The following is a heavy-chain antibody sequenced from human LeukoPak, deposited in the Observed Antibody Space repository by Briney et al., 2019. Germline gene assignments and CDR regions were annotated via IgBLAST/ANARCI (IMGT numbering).Heavy chain of an antibody. Sequence: GASGKDSCKVSGYTLTELSMHWVRPAPGKGLEWMGGFDPEDGETIYAQKFQGRVAMTEDTSTDTAYMELSSLRSEDTAVYYCATPYSSGWYYFDYWGQGTLVTVSS. J-gene: IGHJ4*02. CDR2: FDPEDGET. CDR3: ATPYSSGWYYFDY. D-gene: IGHD6-19*01. V-gene: IGHV1-24*01. CDR1: GYTLTELS.